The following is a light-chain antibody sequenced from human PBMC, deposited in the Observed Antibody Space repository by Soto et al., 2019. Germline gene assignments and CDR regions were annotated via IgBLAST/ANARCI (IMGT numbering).Light chain of an antibody. J-gene: IGKJ4*01. V-gene: IGKV1-33*01. Sequence: DIQMTQSPSSLSASVGDRVTITCQASQDISNYLNWYQQKPGKAPKLLIYDASNLETGVPSRFSGSGSGTDFTFTISSRQPEDSATYYCQQYDNLPLTFGGGTKVEIK. CDR3: QQYDNLPLT. CDR2: DAS. CDR1: QDISNY.